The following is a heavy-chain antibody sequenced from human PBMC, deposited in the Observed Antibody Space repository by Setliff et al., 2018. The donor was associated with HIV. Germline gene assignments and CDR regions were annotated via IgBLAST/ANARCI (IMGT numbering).Heavy chain of an antibody. J-gene: IGHJ4*03. CDR1: GDSISRYY. Sequence: SSETLALTCNDSGDSISRYYRSWIRQPPGKGLEWSGYIANDRSTNYNPSLKSRLSISVDTSKNQVFLKLTSVTAADTAVYYCTRHLPVYYGSGVSYYFDYWGPGTLLVTVSS. CDR2: IANDRST. CDR3: TRHLPVYYGSGVSYYFDY. D-gene: IGHD3-10*01. V-gene: IGHV4-59*08.